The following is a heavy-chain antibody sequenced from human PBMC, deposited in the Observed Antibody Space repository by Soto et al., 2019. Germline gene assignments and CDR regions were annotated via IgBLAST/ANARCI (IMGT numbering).Heavy chain of an antibody. CDR3: AREKYLRRAPFDY. CDR2: IYYSGST. D-gene: IGHD3-16*01. CDR1: GGSSSSYY. J-gene: IGHJ4*02. Sequence: SETLSLTGTVSGGSSSSYYWSWIRQPPGKGLEWIGYIYYSGSTNYNPSLKSRVTISVDTSKNQFSLKLSSVTAADTAVYYCAREKYLRRAPFDYWGQGTLVTVSS. V-gene: IGHV4-59*01.